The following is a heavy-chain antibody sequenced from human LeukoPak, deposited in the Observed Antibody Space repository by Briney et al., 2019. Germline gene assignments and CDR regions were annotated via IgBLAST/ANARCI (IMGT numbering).Heavy chain of an antibody. V-gene: IGHV3-43*02. Sequence: PGGSLRLSCAASGFTFDDHAMHWVRQGPGKSLEWVSLINENGDIAYYGDSVRGRFTVSRDNAKNSLYLQMNSLTTEDTALYYCAKARWEPNFDYWGQGTLVTVSS. J-gene: IGHJ4*02. CDR2: INENGDIA. D-gene: IGHD1-26*01. CDR3: AKARWEPNFDY. CDR1: GFTFDDHA.